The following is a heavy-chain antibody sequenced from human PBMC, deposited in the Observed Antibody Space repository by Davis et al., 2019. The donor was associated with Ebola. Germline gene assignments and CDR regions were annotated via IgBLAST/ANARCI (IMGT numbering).Heavy chain of an antibody. D-gene: IGHD6-19*01. CDR1: GFTFSSYG. Sequence: GESLKISCAASGFTFSSYGMHWVRQAPGKGLEWVAVISYDGSNKYYADSVKGRFTISRDNSKNTLYLQMNSLRAEDTAVYYCARGDSSGWYYFDYWGQGTLVTVSS. J-gene: IGHJ4*02. CDR3: ARGDSSGWYYFDY. V-gene: IGHV3-30*03. CDR2: ISYDGSNK.